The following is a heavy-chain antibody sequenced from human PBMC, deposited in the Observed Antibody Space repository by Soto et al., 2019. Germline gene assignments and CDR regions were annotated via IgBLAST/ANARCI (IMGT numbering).Heavy chain of an antibody. CDR1: GASIGSGGYY. CDR2: IYYSGST. J-gene: IGHJ5*02. V-gene: IGHV4-31*03. D-gene: IGHD3-22*01. Sequence: SETLSLTCTVSGASIGSGGYYWSWIRQHPGKGLEWIGYIYYSGSTYYNPSLKSRVTISVDTSKNQFSLKLSSATAADTAVYYCARGSYYDSSGYYGPWGQGTLVTVSS. CDR3: ARGSYYDSSGYYGP.